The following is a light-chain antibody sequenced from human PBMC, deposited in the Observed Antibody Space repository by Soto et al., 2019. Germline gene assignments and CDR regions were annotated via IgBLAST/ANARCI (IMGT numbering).Light chain of an antibody. CDR2: DAS. V-gene: IGKV1D-12*01. J-gene: IGKJ4*01. CDR1: EDIDTL. CDR3: QQADSFPLT. Sequence: DIQLSQSPSTLSASIGDTVTITCRASEDIDTLLAWYQQKSGKAPKLLIYDASTLESGVPSRFTGRGSGTVFTLTISTLQPEDFATYFCQQADSFPLTFGGGTKVDIK.